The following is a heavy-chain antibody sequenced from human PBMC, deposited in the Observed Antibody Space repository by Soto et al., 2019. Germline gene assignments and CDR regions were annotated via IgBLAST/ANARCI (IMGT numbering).Heavy chain of an antibody. Sequence: DVHLVESGGGLVQPDRSLRLSCAASGITFDFDDYAMNWVRQAPGKGLEWVSGISWNSGSIGYADSVKGRFTISRDNDKNSLYLQMNSLRDDDTALYYCVKDIGGYIRGDFDYWGQGTLVTVSS. CDR2: ISWNSGSI. CDR1: GITFDFDDYA. J-gene: IGHJ4*02. CDR3: VKDIGGYIRGDFDY. D-gene: IGHD5-12*01. V-gene: IGHV3-9*01.